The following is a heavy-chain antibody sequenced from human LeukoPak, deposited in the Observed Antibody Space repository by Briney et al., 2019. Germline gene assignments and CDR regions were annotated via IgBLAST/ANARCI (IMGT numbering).Heavy chain of an antibody. D-gene: IGHD4-23*01. CDR3: ARHWVVTPNY. J-gene: IGHJ4*02. CDR2: IYYSGSA. CDR1: GGSICNSSYY. V-gene: IGHV4-39*01. Sequence: SETLSLTCIVSGGSICNSSYYWGWIRQPPGTGLEWIGSIYYSGSAYYNPSLKSRVTISVDTSKNQFSLKLTSVTAADTAVYYCARHWVVTPNYWGQGTLVTVSS.